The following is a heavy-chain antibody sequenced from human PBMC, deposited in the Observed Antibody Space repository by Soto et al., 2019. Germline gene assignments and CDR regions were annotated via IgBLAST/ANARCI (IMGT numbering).Heavy chain of an antibody. D-gene: IGHD5-12*01. CDR3: TTGGGGYDPSVDY. J-gene: IGHJ4*02. Sequence: SVKVSCKASGFTFTSSAMQWVRQARGQRLEWIGWIVVGSGNTNYAQKFQERVTITRDMSTSTAYMELNSLKTEDTAVYYCTTGGGGYDPSVDYWGQGTLVTVSS. CDR2: IVVGSGNT. V-gene: IGHV1-58*02. CDR1: GFTFTSSA.